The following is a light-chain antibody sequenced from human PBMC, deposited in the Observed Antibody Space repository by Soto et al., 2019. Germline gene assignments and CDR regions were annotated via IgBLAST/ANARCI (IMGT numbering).Light chain of an antibody. J-gene: IGLJ1*01. CDR3: QSYDISLHNYV. CDR2: GDN. Sequence: QSVLTQPPSVSGAPGQRVSISFTGSTSNIGAPYDVHWYQHLPGTAHKLLIYGDNNRPSGVPDRFSGSKSGTSASLAITRLQAEDEADYYCQSYDISLHNYVFGTGTKVTVL. V-gene: IGLV1-40*01. CDR1: TSNIGAPYD.